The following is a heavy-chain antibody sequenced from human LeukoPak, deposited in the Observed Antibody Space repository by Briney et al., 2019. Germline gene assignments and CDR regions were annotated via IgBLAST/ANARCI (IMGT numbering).Heavy chain of an antibody. V-gene: IGHV4-38-2*01. CDR3: ARRKGPIFPFDY. CDR1: GYSISGGYY. Sequence: SETLSLTCAVSGYSISGGYYWGWIRQPPGKGLEWIGSIYHSGSTYYNPSLKSRVTISVDTSKNQFSLKLSSVTAADTAVYYCARRKGPIFPFDYWGQGTLVTVSS. J-gene: IGHJ4*02. CDR2: IYHSGST. D-gene: IGHD1-14*01.